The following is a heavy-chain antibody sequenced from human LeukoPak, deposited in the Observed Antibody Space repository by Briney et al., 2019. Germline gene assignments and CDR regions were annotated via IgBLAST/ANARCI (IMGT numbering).Heavy chain of an antibody. CDR2: INPGSGVT. CDR1: GYTFIGYY. D-gene: IGHD3-22*01. J-gene: IGHJ4*02. Sequence: ASVKVSCRASGYTFIGYYMQWVRQAPGQGPEWMGWINPGSGVTNYAQKFQGRVTMTRDTSINTAYMEVSRLRSDDTAVYYCARDPSGDSSGFPFDHWGQGTLVTVSS. CDR3: ARDPSGDSSGFPFDH. V-gene: IGHV1-2*02.